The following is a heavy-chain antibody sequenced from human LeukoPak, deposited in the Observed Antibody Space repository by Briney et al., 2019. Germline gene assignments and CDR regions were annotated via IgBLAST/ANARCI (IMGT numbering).Heavy chain of an antibody. CDR1: GGSISSSSYY. J-gene: IGHJ4*02. D-gene: IGHD5-18*01. Sequence: SETLSLTCTVSGGSISSSSYYWGWIRQPPGKGLEWIGSIYYSGSTYYNPSLKSRVTISVDTSKNQFSLKLSSVTAADTAVYYCARDQRGYSYGSDYWGQGTLVTVSS. CDR2: IYYSGST. V-gene: IGHV4-39*07. CDR3: ARDQRGYSYGSDY.